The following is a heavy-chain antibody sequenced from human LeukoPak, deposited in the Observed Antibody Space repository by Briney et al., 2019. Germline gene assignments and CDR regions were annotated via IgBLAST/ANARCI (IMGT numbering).Heavy chain of an antibody. V-gene: IGHV4-59*01. CDR2: IYYSGST. CDR3: ARATYCSSTSCYISCFDY. J-gene: IGHJ4*02. Sequence: SETLSLTCTVSGGSISSYYWSWIRQPPGKGLEWIGYIYYSGSTNYNPSLKSRVTISVDTSKNQFSLKLSSVTAADTAMYYCARATYCSSTSCYISCFDYWGQGTLVTVSS. D-gene: IGHD2-2*02. CDR1: GGSISSYY.